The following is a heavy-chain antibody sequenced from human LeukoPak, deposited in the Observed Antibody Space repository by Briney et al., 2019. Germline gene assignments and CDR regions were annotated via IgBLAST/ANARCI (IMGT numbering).Heavy chain of an antibody. CDR1: RLTSSILA. J-gene: IGHJ4*02. CDR3: GKTTVGYSSGQKPAWPVDY. CDR2: IFCRGGSP. V-gene: IGHV3-23*01. D-gene: IGHD5-18*01. Sequence: CLSLSSEASRLTSSILATYAGRRTPGEGLEWVAGIFCRGGSPHYADPVKGRFTISRDNSRNTVYLQINSLRAEDTAVYYCGKTTVGYSSGQKPAWPVDYWGQGTLVTVSS.